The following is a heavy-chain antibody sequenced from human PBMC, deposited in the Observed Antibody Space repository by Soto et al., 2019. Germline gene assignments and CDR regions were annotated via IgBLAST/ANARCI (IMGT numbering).Heavy chain of an antibody. J-gene: IGHJ4*02. Sequence: EVQLVESGGGLVQPGGSLRLSCADSGFTFGSHSMFWVRQAPGKGLEWVSSISSDSTYIFYADSVKGRFAISRDNAKKSLYRQMDSLRAEDTAVYYCARGGRVVVGAATRPLDYWGQGTLVTVSS. V-gene: IGHV3-21*01. CDR2: ISSDSTYI. CDR1: GFTFGSHS. D-gene: IGHD2-15*01. CDR3: ARGGRVVVGAATRPLDY.